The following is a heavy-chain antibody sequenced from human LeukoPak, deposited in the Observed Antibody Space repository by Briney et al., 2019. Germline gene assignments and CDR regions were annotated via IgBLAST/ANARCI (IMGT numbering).Heavy chain of an antibody. CDR2: IRSKAYGGTT. J-gene: IGHJ4*02. CDR1: GFTFGDYA. CDR3: TRGEARDGYNW. D-gene: IGHD5-24*01. V-gene: IGHV3-49*04. Sequence: GGSLSLSCTASGFTFGDYAMSWVRQAPGKGLEWVGFIRSKAYGGTTEYAASVKGRFTISRDDSKSIAYLQMNSLKTEDTAVYYCTRGEARDGYNWWGQGTLVTVSA.